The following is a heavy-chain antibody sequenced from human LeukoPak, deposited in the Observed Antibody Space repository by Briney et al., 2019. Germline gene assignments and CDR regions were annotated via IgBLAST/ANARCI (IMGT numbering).Heavy chain of an antibody. Sequence: TGGSLRLSCAGSGFIFNNYAMHWVRQPPGKGLEWVSGISWNSGSIDYADSVKGRFTISRDNVKNSLYLQMNSLRVEDTAFYYCAKDNRRHYTSGPNPDSLHWGQGALVTVSS. CDR2: ISWNSGSI. CDR1: GFIFNNYA. D-gene: IGHD6-19*01. V-gene: IGHV3-9*01. CDR3: AKDNRRHYTSGPNPDSLH. J-gene: IGHJ4*02.